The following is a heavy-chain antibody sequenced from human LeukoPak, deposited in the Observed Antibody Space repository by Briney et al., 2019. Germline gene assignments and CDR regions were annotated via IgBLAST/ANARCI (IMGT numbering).Heavy chain of an antibody. J-gene: IGHJ3*02. CDR1: GYTFTGYY. Sequence: ASVKVSCKASGYTFTGYYMHWVRQAPGQGLEWMGWINPNSGGTNYAQKFQGRVTMTRDTSISTAYMELSRLRSDDTAVYYCARAWITMVRGVIGDDAFDIWGQGTMVTVSS. D-gene: IGHD3-10*01. CDR3: ARAWITMVRGVIGDDAFDI. V-gene: IGHV1-2*02. CDR2: INPNSGGT.